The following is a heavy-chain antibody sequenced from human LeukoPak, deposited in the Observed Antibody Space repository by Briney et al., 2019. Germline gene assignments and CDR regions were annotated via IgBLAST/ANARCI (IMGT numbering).Heavy chain of an antibody. J-gene: IGHJ4*02. CDR2: ISSSSSYI. Sequence: PGGSLRLSCAASGFTFSSYSMNWVRQAPGKGLEWVSSISSSSSYIYYADSVKGRLTISRDNAKNSLYLQMNSLRAEDTAVYYCASRRSGYYPGYWGQGTLVTVSS. D-gene: IGHD3-22*01. CDR1: GFTFSSYS. CDR3: ASRRSGYYPGY. V-gene: IGHV3-21*01.